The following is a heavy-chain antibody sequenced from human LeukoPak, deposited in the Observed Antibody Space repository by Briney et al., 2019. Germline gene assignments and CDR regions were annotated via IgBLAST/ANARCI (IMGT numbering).Heavy chain of an antibody. CDR2: INHNGNVN. D-gene: IGHD3-16*01. V-gene: IGHV3-7*03. CDR1: GFTFNDYS. Sequence: PGGSLRLSCEASGFTFNDYSINWARQAPGKGLEWVASINHNGNVNYYVDSVKGRFTISRDNAKNSLYLQMSNLRAEDTAVYFCARGGGLDVWGQGATVTVSS. CDR3: ARGGGLDV. J-gene: IGHJ6*02.